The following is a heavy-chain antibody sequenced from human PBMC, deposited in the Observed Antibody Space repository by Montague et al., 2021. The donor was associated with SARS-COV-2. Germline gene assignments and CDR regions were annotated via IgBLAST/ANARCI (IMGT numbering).Heavy chain of an antibody. Sequence: TLSLTCTVSGGSISSGSYYWSWIRQPAGKGLEWIGRIYTSGSTNYNPSLRSRVTISVDTSKNQFSLRLTSVTAADTAVYYCARGLSPPAIAAYDYGMDVWGQGTTVTVSS. CDR3: ARGLSPPAIAAYDYGMDV. CDR2: IYTSGST. CDR1: GGSISSGSYY. J-gene: IGHJ6*02. D-gene: IGHD6-6*01. V-gene: IGHV4-61*02.